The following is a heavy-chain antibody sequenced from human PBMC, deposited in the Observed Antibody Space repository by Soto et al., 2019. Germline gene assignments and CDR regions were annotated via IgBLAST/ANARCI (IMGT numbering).Heavy chain of an antibody. CDR2: IWNDGNTK. J-gene: IGHJ4*02. Sequence: GGSLRLSCAASGFTFSDCGMHWVRQAPGKGLEWVAVIWNDGNTKYYGDSVQGRFTISRDNSKNTLYLQMNSLRAEDTAGYFCAIHFYTTSWSPVRVWGKGTQVPVSS. CDR1: GFTFSDCG. CDR3: AIHFYTTSWSPVRV. D-gene: IGHD2-2*02. V-gene: IGHV3-33*01.